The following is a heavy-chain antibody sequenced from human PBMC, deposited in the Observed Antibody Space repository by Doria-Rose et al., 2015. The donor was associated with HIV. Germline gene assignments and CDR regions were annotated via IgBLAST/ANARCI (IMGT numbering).Heavy chain of an antibody. V-gene: IGHV1-69*02. CDR1: GGTFSSYT. CDR2: IIPILGIV. J-gene: IGHJ4*02. Sequence: QVQLVRSGSEVKKPGSSVKVSCKASGGTFSSYTISWVRQAPGQGLEWMGRIIPILGIVNYALRFQGRVTITADESTSTAYMELSSLRSEDTAIYYCASQWERSSFDYCGQGTLVTVAS. CDR3: ASQWERSSFDY. D-gene: IGHD1-26*01.